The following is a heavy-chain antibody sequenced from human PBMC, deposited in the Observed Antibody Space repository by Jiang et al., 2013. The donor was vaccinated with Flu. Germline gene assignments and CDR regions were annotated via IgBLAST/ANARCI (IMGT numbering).Heavy chain of an antibody. CDR1: GGSVSSITYY. V-gene: IGHV4-39*01. CDR2: VYYTGTT. Sequence: GLVKPSETLSLTCTVSGGSVSSITYYWGWIRQPPGKGLEWIGSVYYTGTTFYNSSLKSRVTISVDTSKNQFSLNLTSVTAADTAFYYCASYCGGDCYSHSEGFDPWGQGTLVTVSS. D-gene: IGHD2-21*02. CDR3: ASYCGGDCYSHSEGFDP. J-gene: IGHJ5*02.